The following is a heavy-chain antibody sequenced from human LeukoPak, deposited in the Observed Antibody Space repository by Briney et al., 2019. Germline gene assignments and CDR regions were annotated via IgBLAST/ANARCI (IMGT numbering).Heavy chain of an antibody. J-gene: IGHJ4*02. Sequence: PSETLSLTCAVYGGSFSGYYWSWIRQPPGKGLEWIGEINHSGSTNYNPSLKSRVTISVDTSKNQFSLKLSSVTAADTAVYYCASRRDGYNATIDYWGQGTLVTVSS. CDR2: INHSGST. V-gene: IGHV4-34*01. D-gene: IGHD5-24*01. CDR1: GGSFSGYY. CDR3: ASRRDGYNATIDY.